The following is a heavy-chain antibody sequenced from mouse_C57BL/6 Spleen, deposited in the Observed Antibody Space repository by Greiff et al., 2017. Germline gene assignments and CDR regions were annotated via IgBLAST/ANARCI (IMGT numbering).Heavy chain of an antibody. CDR1: GYTFTSYW. D-gene: IGHD1-1*01. J-gene: IGHJ2*01. Sequence: VKLQQPGAELVKPGASVKLSCKASGYTFTSYWMHWVKQRPGQGLEWIGMIHPNSGSTNYNEKFKSKATLTVDKSSSTAYMQLSSLTSEDSAVYYCARSNYNRGFDYWGQGTTLTVSS. V-gene: IGHV1-64*01. CDR3: ARSNYNRGFDY. CDR2: IHPNSGST.